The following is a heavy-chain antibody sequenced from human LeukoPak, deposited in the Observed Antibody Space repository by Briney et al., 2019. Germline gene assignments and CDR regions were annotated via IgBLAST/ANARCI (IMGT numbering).Heavy chain of an antibody. V-gene: IGHV4-4*07. D-gene: IGHD6-19*01. CDR3: ARSGLAVAGPVDY. J-gene: IGHJ4*02. Sequence: PSETLSLTCTVSGGSLSSYYRSWIRQPAGKGLEWIGRIYTSGSTNYNPSLKSRVTMSVDTSKNQFSLKLSSVTAADTAVYYCARSGLAVAGPVDYWGQGTLVTVSS. CDR1: GGSLSSYY. CDR2: IYTSGST.